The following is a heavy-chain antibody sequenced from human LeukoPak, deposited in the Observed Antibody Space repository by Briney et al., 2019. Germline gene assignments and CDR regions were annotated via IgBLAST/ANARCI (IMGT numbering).Heavy chain of an antibody. CDR2: ISSPGGTI. J-gene: IGHJ4*02. V-gene: IGHV3-11*01. CDR3: AIGYNNHWANYDY. CDR1: GFTFSDYY. Sequence: GGSLRLSCAATGFTFSDYYMSWIRQAPGKGLEWVSYISSPGGTIYYADSVKGRFTISRDTAKNSLYLQMNSLRAEDTAVYYCAIGYNNHWANYDYWGQGTLVTVSS. D-gene: IGHD1-14*01.